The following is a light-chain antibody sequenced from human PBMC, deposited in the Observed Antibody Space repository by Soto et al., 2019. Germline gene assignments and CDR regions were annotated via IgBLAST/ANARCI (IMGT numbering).Light chain of an antibody. CDR2: TNN. J-gene: IGLJ1*01. Sequence: VLTHPPSASGTPWHRVTISFSGSSSNIGSNSVYWYQQLPGTAPKLLIYTNNQRPSGVLDRFSGSKSGTSASLAISGLRSEDEADYYCAAWDDSLSGYVFGTGTKVTVL. CDR3: AAWDDSLSGYV. V-gene: IGLV1-47*02. CDR1: SSNIGSNS.